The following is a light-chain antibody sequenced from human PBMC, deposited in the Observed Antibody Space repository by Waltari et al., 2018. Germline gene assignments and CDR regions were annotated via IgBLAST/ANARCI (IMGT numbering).Light chain of an antibody. J-gene: IGKJ4*01. V-gene: IGKV1-16*01. CDR2: RAS. Sequence: DIQMTQSPSSLSASVGDTVTITCQASQGIGNNLNWYQQKPGKAPKLLIDRASSLQSGIPSRFSGSGSGTDFTLTISSLQPEDFATYYRQQAYSYPLTFGGGTKVEIK. CDR3: QQAYSYPLT. CDR1: QGIGNN.